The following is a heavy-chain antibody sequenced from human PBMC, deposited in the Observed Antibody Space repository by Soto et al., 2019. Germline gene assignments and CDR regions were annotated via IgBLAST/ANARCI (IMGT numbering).Heavy chain of an antibody. CDR3: ARVEYFDWESY. J-gene: IGHJ4*02. D-gene: IGHD3-9*01. Sequence: PGGSLRLSCAAFGFTFSSYWMSWVRQAPGKGLEWVANIKQDGSEKYYVDSVKGRFTISRDNAKNSLYLQMNSLRAEDTAVYYCARVEYFDWESYWGQGTLVTVSS. V-gene: IGHV3-7*01. CDR2: IKQDGSEK. CDR1: GFTFSSYW.